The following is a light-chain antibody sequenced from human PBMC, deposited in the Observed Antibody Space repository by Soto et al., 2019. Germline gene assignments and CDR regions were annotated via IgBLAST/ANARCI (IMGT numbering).Light chain of an antibody. CDR2: DAS. V-gene: IGKV1-39*01. Sequence: DIQMTQSPSTLSASVGDRATITFRASQSVRSWLAWYQQKPGRAPKFLIYDASSLQSGVPSRFSGSRSGPDFTRTISSLQPEDFATYYCQQSYSSPPTFGQGTKVDI. CDR1: QSVRSW. J-gene: IGKJ1*01. CDR3: QQSYSSPPT.